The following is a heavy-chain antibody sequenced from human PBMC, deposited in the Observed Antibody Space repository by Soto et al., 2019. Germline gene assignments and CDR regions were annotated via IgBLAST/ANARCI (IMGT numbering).Heavy chain of an antibody. Sequence: ASVKVSCKASGYSFATHAMIWVRQAPGQRPEWMGWINTGNGNTRYSPKFQGRVNITRDTSASTAYMELSSLKSEDTAVYYCARGEQLYHYYYGMDVWGQGSTVTVSS. V-gene: IGHV1-3*04. CDR1: GYSFATHA. CDR3: ARGEQLYHYYYGMDV. J-gene: IGHJ6*02. CDR2: INTGNGNT.